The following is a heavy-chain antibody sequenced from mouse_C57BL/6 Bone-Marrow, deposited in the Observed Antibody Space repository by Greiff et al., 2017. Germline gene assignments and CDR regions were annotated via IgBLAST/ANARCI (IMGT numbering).Heavy chain of an antibody. CDR2: IYPRSGNT. V-gene: IGHV1-81*01. CDR1: GYTFTSYG. J-gene: IGHJ2*01. Sequence: VQLQQSGAELARPGASVKLSCKASGYTFTSYGISWVKQRTGQGLEWIGEIYPRSGNTYYNEKFKGKATLTADKSSSTAYMELRSLTSEDSAVYFCARRAMVTSPDYFDYWGQGTTRTVSS. CDR3: ARRAMVTSPDYFDY. D-gene: IGHD2-2*01.